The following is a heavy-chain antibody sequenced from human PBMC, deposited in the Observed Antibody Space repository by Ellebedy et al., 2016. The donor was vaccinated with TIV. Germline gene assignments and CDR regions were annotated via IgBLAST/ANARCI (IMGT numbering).Heavy chain of an antibody. J-gene: IGHJ5*02. Sequence: GESLKISCAASGFTFSSYNMNWVRQAPGKGLEWVSKMSGSSNKVYYADSVKGRFTISRDNAKNSMFLQMNSLRAEDTAVYYCARGRTSYGPWGQGTLVIVSS. D-gene: IGHD3/OR15-3a*01. CDR3: ARGRTSYGP. V-gene: IGHV3-48*04. CDR2: MSGSSNKV. CDR1: GFTFSSYN.